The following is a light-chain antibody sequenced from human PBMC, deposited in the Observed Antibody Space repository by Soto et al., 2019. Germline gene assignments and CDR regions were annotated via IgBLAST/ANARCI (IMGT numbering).Light chain of an antibody. V-gene: IGKV1-5*03. CDR1: QXXSSW. Sequence: DLQMTQSPSTLSASVGDRVTITCRASQXXSSWLAWYQQKPGKAPKLLIYKASSLESGVPSRFSGSGSGTEFTLTISSLQPDDFATYYCQQYNSYPWTFGQGTKVEIK. CDR3: QQYNSYPWT. CDR2: KAS. J-gene: IGKJ1*01.